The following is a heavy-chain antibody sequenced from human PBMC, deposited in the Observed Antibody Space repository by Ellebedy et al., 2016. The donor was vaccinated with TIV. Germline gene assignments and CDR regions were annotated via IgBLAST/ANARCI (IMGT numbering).Heavy chain of an antibody. CDR3: TRDMVQGMVSIYVWFDY. Sequence: ASVKVSCKASGYTFSSYSISWVRQAPGEGLQWMGWISPYTGDTDYAQMFQGRVTMTTDTSTSTAYMELGSLRSDDTAVYYCTRDMVQGMVSIYVWFDYWGQGTLVTVSS. D-gene: IGHD2-8*01. CDR1: GYTFSSYS. J-gene: IGHJ4*02. CDR2: ISPYTGDT. V-gene: IGHV1-18*04.